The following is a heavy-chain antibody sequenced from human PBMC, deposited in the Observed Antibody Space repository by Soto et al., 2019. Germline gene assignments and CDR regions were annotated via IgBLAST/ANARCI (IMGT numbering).Heavy chain of an antibody. D-gene: IGHD5-12*01. CDR2: IYYSGST. CDR3: AKTKAVATIIDN. CDR1: GGSISGDF. V-gene: IGHV4-59*01. Sequence: SETLSLTCTVSGGSISGDFWTWIRQPPGKGLEYIGYIYYSGSTNYNPSLKSRVTISIDTSRTQFLLNLSFVTAADTAVYYCAKTKAVATIIDNWGQGTLVTVSS. J-gene: IGHJ4*02.